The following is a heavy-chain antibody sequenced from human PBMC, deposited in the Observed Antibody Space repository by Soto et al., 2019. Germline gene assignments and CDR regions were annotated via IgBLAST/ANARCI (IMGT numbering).Heavy chain of an antibody. D-gene: IGHD4-4*01. V-gene: IGHV3-48*03. CDR2: IGTSGKTI. CDR1: GFTFSRYE. Sequence: EVQLVESGGGLVQAGGSLRLFCAVSGFTFSRYEMNWVRQAPGKGLEWVSYIGTSGKTIYYADSVGGRFTISRDNAKNSLYLQMNSLRAEDTAVYYCARDPAIYSGNFDYGLDVWGQGTTVTVSS. CDR3: ARDPAIYSGNFDYGLDV. J-gene: IGHJ6*02.